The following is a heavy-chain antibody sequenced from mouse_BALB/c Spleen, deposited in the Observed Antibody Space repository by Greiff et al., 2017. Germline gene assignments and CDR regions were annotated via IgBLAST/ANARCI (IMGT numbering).Heavy chain of an antibody. Sequence: LQESGAELARPGASVKLSCKASGYTFTSYWMQWVKQRPGQGLEWIGAIYPGDGDTRYTQKFKGKATLTADKSSSTAYMQLSSLASEDSAVYYCARGEIYYAMDYWGQGTSVTVSS. J-gene: IGHJ4*01. CDR2: IYPGDGDT. CDR3: ARGEIYYAMDY. V-gene: IGHV1-87*01. CDR1: GYTFTSYW.